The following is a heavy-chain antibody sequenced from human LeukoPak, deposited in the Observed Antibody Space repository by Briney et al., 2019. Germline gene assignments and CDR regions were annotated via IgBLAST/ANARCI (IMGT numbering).Heavy chain of an antibody. V-gene: IGHV1-18*01. Sequence: VSVKVSRKASGYTFTSYGISWVRQAPGQGLEWMGWISAYNGNTNYAQKLQGRVTMTTDTSTSTAYMELRSLRSDDTAVYYCAREDSYYDILTGYPFWGQGTLVTVSS. CDR1: GYTFTSYG. D-gene: IGHD3-9*01. J-gene: IGHJ4*02. CDR3: AREDSYYDILTGYPF. CDR2: ISAYNGNT.